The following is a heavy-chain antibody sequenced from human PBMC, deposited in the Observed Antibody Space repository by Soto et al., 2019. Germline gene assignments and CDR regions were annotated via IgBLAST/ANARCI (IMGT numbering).Heavy chain of an antibody. CDR3: ARDMDYATTDAFDI. J-gene: IGHJ3*02. V-gene: IGHV3-7*04. D-gene: IGHD4-17*01. CDR2: IKQDGSEK. Sequence: PGGSLRLSCAASGFTFSSYWMSWVRQAPGKGLEWVANIKQDGSEKYYVDSVKGRFTISRDNAKNSLYLQMNSLRAEDTAVYYCARDMDYATTDAFDIWGQGTMVTVSS. CDR1: GFTFSSYW.